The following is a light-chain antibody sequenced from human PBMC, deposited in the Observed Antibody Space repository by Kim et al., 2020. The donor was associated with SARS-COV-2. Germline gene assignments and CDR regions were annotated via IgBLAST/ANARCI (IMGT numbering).Light chain of an antibody. CDR2: WAS. V-gene: IGKV4-1*01. CDR1: QSVLYSSNNKNY. CDR3: QQYYSTLFT. Sequence: ATINCKSSQSVLYSSNNKNYLAWYQQKPGQPPKLLIYWASTRESGVPDRFSGSGSGTDFTLTISSLQAEDVAVYYCQQYYSTLFTFGPGTKMDIK. J-gene: IGKJ3*01.